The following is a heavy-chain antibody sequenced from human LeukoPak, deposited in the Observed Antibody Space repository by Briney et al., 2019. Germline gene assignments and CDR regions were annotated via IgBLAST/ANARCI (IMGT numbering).Heavy chain of an antibody. CDR3: ARMRSYWYFDL. Sequence: SETLSLTCSVSGDSISSSSYFWGWIRQFPGQGLEWIGTSYHTGNTYYNPSLKSRVTISLDTSSNQFSLRLISVIVADTAVYYCARMRSYWYFDLWGRGTLVAVSS. CDR1: GDSISSSSYF. V-gene: IGHV4-39*01. J-gene: IGHJ2*01. CDR2: SYHTGNT.